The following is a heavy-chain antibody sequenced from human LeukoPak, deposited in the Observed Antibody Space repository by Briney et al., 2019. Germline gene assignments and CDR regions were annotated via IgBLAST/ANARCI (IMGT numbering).Heavy chain of an antibody. V-gene: IGHV1-3*01. CDR2: INAGNGNT. CDR1: QYTFTDYA. CDR3: ARVLIAARFFVRREYYFDY. D-gene: IGHD6-6*01. Sequence: ASVKVSCKASQYTFTDYAVHWVRQAPGQRLEWMGWINAGNGNTKYSQKFQGRVTITRDTSASTAYMELSSLRSEDTAVYYCARVLIAARFFVRREYYFDYWGQGTLVTVSS. J-gene: IGHJ4*02.